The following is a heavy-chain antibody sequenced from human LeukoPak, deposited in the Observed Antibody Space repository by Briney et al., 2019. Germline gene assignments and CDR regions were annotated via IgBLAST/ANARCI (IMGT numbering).Heavy chain of an antibody. CDR1: GGSISSYY. CDR3: ATGYSSTWYYFDY. D-gene: IGHD6-13*01. Sequence: SETLSLTCTVSGGSISSYYWSWIRQPPGKGLEWIGYIYYSGSTNYNPSLKSRVTISVDTSKNQFSLKLSSVTAADTAVYYCATGYSSTWYYFDYWGQGTLVTVSS. J-gene: IGHJ4*02. V-gene: IGHV4-59*01. CDR2: IYYSGST.